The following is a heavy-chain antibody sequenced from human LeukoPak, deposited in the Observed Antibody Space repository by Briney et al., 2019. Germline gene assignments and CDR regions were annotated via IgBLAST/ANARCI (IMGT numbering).Heavy chain of an antibody. CDR2: IRPDGSDT. CDR3: ARRSWQFDY. D-gene: IGHD6-13*01. Sequence: PGRSLRLSCAASGVTFSGFWMTWVRQAPGKGLEWVASIRPDGSDTYYLDSVKGRFTVSRDNAKNSVYLQMDSLRAEDTAVYYCARRSWQFDYWGRGTLVTVSS. J-gene: IGHJ4*02. CDR1: GVTFSGFW. V-gene: IGHV3-7*01.